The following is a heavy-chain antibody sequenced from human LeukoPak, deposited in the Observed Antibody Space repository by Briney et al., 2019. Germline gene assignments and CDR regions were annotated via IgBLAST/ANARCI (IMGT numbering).Heavy chain of an antibody. CDR1: GFTFSDYW. V-gene: IGHV3-74*01. Sequence: GGSLRLSCAASGFTFSDYWMHWVRQAPGKGLVWVSRINGDGTSTRYADSVKGRFTISRDNAKNSLYLQMSSLRAEDTAVYYCARVGYSDESIDYWGQGTLVTVSS. CDR2: INGDGTST. J-gene: IGHJ4*02. CDR3: ARVGYSDESIDY. D-gene: IGHD4-17*01.